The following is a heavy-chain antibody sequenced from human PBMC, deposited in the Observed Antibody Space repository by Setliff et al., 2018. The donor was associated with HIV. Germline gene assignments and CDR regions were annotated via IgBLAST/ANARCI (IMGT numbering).Heavy chain of an antibody. V-gene: IGHV3-21*01. CDR1: QFTFSDYN. J-gene: IGHJ4*02. CDR3: ARESGH. CDR2: ISSNSNYK. Sequence: PAGSLRLSCVGSQFTFSDYNMNWVRQAPGKGLEWVASISSNSNYKYYASSVKGRFAISRDNAKNSLFLQMFGLRVDDSAVYYCARESGHWGQGTLVTVSS.